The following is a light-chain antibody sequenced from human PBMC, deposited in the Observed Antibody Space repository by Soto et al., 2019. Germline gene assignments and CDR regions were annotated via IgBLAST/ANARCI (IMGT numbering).Light chain of an antibody. J-gene: IGKJ1*01. CDR2: DAS. Sequence: EIVLTQSPATLSLSPGERATLSCRASQSVSSYLAWYQQKPGQAPSLLIYDASNRATGIPARFSGSGSGTDLTITISSLEPEDVEVYYCQQRSNWPRTFGQGTKVDIK. CDR3: QQRSNWPRT. V-gene: IGKV3-11*01. CDR1: QSVSSY.